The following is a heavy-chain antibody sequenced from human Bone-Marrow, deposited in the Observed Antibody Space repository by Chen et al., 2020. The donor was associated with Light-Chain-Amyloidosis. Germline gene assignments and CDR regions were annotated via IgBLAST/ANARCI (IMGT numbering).Heavy chain of an antibody. Sequence: EVQLEQSGPEVIKPGESLKISCKGSGYTFPNYWIGWVRQMPGKGLEWMGVIYPDDSDARYSPSFEGQVTISSDKSITTAYLQWRRLKASDTAMYYCARRRDGYNFDYWGQGTLVTVSS. CDR3: ARRRDGYNFDY. D-gene: IGHD5-12*01. V-gene: IGHV5-51*01. J-gene: IGHJ4*02. CDR2: IYPDDSDA. CDR1: GYTFPNYW.